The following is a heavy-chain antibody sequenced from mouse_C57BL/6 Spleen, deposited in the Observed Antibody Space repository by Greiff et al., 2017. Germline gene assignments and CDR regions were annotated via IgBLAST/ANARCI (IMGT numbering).Heavy chain of an antibody. Sequence: EVQVVESEGGLVQPGSSMKLSCTASGFTFSGYYMAWVRQVPEKGLEWVANINYDGSSTYYLDSLKSRFIISRDNAKNILYLQMSSLKSEDTATYYCARDRLGFDYWGQGTTLTVSS. J-gene: IGHJ2*01. V-gene: IGHV5-16*01. D-gene: IGHD4-1*01. CDR3: ARDRLGFDY. CDR1: GFTFSGYY. CDR2: INYDGSST.